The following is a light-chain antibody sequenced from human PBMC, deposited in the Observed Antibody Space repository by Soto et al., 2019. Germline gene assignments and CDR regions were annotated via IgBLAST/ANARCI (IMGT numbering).Light chain of an antibody. CDR1: SSDVGGYNY. V-gene: IGLV2-14*01. Sequence: QSVLTQPASVSGSPGQSITISCTGTSSDVGGYNYVSWYQQHPGKAPKLMIYDVSNRPSGVSNRFSGSKSGNTASLTISGLQAEDESDYSCSSYGDNTTFYVFGPGTKVTVL. CDR3: SSYGDNTTFYV. CDR2: DVS. J-gene: IGLJ1*01.